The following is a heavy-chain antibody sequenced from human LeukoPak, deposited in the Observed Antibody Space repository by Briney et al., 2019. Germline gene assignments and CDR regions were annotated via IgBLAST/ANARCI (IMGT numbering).Heavy chain of an antibody. Sequence: SQTLSLTCAISGDSVSNTSAAWNWIRQSPSRGLEWLGKTYYRSKWYLDYAVSVKSRITIDPDTSKNQFSLHLNSVTPEDTAVYYCAKKLGYCSSTSCYAFDTWGQGTVATVSS. CDR2: TYYRSKWYL. CDR3: AKKLGYCSSTSCYAFDT. J-gene: IGHJ3*02. CDR1: GDSVSNTSAA. V-gene: IGHV6-1*01. D-gene: IGHD2-2*01.